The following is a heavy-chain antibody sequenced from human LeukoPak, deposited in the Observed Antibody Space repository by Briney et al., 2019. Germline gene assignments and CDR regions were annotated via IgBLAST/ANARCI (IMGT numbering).Heavy chain of an antibody. CDR1: GGSISSSSYY. CDR2: IYYSGST. CDR3: ASSGLYYYDSSGPSEGFYFDY. J-gene: IGHJ4*02. D-gene: IGHD3-22*01. Sequence: PLETLSLTCTVSGGSISSSSYYWGWIRQPPGKGLEWIGSIYYSGSTYYNPSLKSRVTISVDTSKNQFSLKLSSVTAADTAVYYCASSGLYYYDSSGPSEGFYFDYWGQGTLVTVSS. V-gene: IGHV4-39*01.